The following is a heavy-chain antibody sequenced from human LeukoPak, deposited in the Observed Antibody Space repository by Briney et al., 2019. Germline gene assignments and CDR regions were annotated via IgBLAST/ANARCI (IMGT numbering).Heavy chain of an antibody. D-gene: IGHD4-17*01. V-gene: IGHV4-59*12. CDR2: IYYSGST. Sequence: PSGTLSLTCTVSGGSISSYYWSWIRQPPGKGLEWIGYIYYSGSTNYNPSLKSRVTISVDTSKNQFSLKLSSVTAADTAVYCCARYGDYDRYYFDYWGQGTLVTVSS. CDR1: GGSISSYY. CDR3: ARYGDYDRYYFDY. J-gene: IGHJ4*02.